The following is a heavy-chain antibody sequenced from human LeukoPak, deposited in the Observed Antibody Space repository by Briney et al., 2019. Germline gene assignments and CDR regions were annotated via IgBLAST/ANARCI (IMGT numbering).Heavy chain of an antibody. V-gene: IGHV4-34*01. CDR3: ARRDGYNYYYFDY. D-gene: IGHD5-24*01. Sequence: KPSETLSLTCAIYNGSFSGHYWTWIRQPPGKGLEWIGEIDHSGSTNSNPSLESRVTISVDTSKNQFSLKLSSVTAADTAVYYCARRDGYNYYYFDYWGQGTLVTVSS. CDR1: NGSFSGHY. J-gene: IGHJ4*02. CDR2: IDHSGST.